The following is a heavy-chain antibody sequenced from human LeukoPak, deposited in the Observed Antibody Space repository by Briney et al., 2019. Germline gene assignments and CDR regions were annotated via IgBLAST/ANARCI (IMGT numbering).Heavy chain of an antibody. V-gene: IGHV4-4*02. CDR3: ASQRSGGAFDI. D-gene: IGHD2-15*01. Sequence: SGTLSLTCAVSGGSISSSNWWSWVRQPPGKGLEWIGEIYHSGSTNYNPSPKSRVTISVDTSKNQFSLKLSSVTAADTAAYYCASQRSGGAFDIWGQGTMVTVSS. CDR1: GGSISSSNW. CDR2: IYHSGST. J-gene: IGHJ3*02.